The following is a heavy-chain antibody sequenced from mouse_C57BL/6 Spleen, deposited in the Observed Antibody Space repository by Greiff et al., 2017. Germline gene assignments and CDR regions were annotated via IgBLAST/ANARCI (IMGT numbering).Heavy chain of an antibody. CDR3: ARFGYGLDY. D-gene: IGHD1-2*01. J-gene: IGHJ2*01. V-gene: IGHV7-3*01. Sequence: EVKLMESGGGLVQPGGSLSLSCAASGFTFTDYYMSWVRQPPGKALEWLGFIRNKANGYTTAYSASVKGRFTISRDNSQSILYLQMNALRAEDSATYYYARFGYGLDYWGQGTTLTVSS. CDR1: GFTFTDYY. CDR2: IRNKANGYTT.